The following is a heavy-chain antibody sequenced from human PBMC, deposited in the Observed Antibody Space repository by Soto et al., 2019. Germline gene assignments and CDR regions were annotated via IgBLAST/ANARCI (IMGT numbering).Heavy chain of an antibody. Sequence: QVQLVESGGGVVQPGRSLTLSCITSKFTFSSYGFHWVRQAPGKVLEWVALISNDGSSKHYADSVKGRFTISRDNSKNTLYLQMNSLRAENTAMYYCATGFCGGNCYTPDFWGQGTLVTVSS. D-gene: IGHD2-21*02. J-gene: IGHJ4*02. V-gene: IGHV3-30*03. CDR2: ISNDGSSK. CDR3: ATGFCGGNCYTPDF. CDR1: KFTFSSYG.